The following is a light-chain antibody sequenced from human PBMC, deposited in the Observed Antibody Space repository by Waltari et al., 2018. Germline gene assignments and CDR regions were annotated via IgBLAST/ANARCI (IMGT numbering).Light chain of an antibody. CDR2: KGT. CDR3: QSADTSATLVV. V-gene: IGLV3-25*03. J-gene: IGLJ3*02. CDR1: TLAKQY. Sequence: SYELTQPPSVSVSPGQTARISCSGATLAKQYAFWYQKKPGQAPVLVIYKGTERPSGIRVRFSGSTSGTIVTLTIRGVQAEDEADYDCQSADTSATLVVFGGVTKLTV.